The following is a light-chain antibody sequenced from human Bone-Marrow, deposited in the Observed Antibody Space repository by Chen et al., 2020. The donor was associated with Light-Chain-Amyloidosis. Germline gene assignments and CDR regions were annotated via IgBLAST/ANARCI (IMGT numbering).Light chain of an antibody. CDR1: QSVLFTSNNKNY. Sequence: IVLTQSPDPLTVSLGGRATIKCESSQSVLFTSNNKNYLAWYQQRPGQPPKLLISWASTRESGVPDRFSGSGSGTHFTLNISRLRAEDVAVYYCQQYYISPLTFGGGTKVEVK. J-gene: IGKJ4*01. CDR2: WAS. CDR3: QQYYISPLT. V-gene: IGKV4-1*01.